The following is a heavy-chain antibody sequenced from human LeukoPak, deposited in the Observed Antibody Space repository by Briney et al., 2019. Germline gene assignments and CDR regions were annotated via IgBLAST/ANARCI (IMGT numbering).Heavy chain of an antibody. CDR3: AKDAQRGFDYINSLES. J-gene: IGHJ5*01. V-gene: IGHV3-33*03. Sequence: PGGSLRLSCATSGFTFSHYGMHWIRQAPGKGLEWVAVIWSDATNMYDGDSVKGRFTISRDNSMKTLYLQMNSLRVEDTAVYYCAKDAQRGFDYINSLESWGQGTLVSVSS. CDR1: GFTFSHYG. CDR2: IWSDATNM. D-gene: IGHD4-11*01.